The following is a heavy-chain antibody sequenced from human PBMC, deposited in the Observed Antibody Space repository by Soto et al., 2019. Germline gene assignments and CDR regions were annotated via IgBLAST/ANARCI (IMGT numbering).Heavy chain of an antibody. CDR3: ASFYDSSGYYPYYFDY. CDR1: GGSISSGGDY. CDR2: IYYSGST. J-gene: IGHJ4*02. Sequence: SETLSLTCTVSGGSISSGGDYWSWIRQHPGKGLEWIGYIYYSGSTYYNPSLKSRVTISVDTSKNQFSLKLSSVTAGDTAVYYCASFYDSSGYYPYYFDYWGQGTLVTVS. D-gene: IGHD3-22*01. V-gene: IGHV4-31*03.